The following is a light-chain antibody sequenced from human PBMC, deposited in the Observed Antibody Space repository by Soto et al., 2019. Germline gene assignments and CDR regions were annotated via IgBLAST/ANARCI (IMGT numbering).Light chain of an antibody. J-gene: IGKJ2*01. CDR2: DAS. V-gene: IGKV3-11*01. Sequence: EIVLTQSPATLSLSPGERATLSCRASQSVSSYLAWYQQKPGQAPRLLIHDASNRATGIPARFSGSGSGTDFTLTISSLEPEDFAVYHCQQRSNWPPDTFGQGTKLEIK. CDR3: QQRSNWPPDT. CDR1: QSVSSY.